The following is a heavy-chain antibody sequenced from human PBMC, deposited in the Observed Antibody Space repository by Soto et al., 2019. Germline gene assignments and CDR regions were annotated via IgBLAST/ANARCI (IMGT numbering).Heavy chain of an antibody. CDR2: ISYDGSNK. D-gene: IGHD6-13*01. V-gene: IGHV3-30*18. CDR3: AKDLSAGRSDWFDP. CDR1: GFTFSIYG. Sequence: GGSLRLSCAASGFTFSIYGMDWVRQAPGKGLEWVAVISYDGSNKYYADSVKGRFTISRDNSKNTLYLQMNSLRAEDTAVYYCAKDLSAGRSDWFDPWGQGTLVTVSS. J-gene: IGHJ5*02.